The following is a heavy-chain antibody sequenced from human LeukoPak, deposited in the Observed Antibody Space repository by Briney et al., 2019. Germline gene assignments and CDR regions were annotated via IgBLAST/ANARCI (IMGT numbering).Heavy chain of an antibody. Sequence: GSLRLSCAASGFTFSSYSMNWVRQAPGKGLEWVSSISSSSSYIYYADSVKGRFTISRDNAKNSLYLQMNSLRAEDTAVYYCARDKVAVAGGIDYWGQGTLVTVSS. CDR3: ARDKVAVAGGIDY. V-gene: IGHV3-21*01. J-gene: IGHJ4*02. CDR1: GFTFSSYS. CDR2: ISSSSSYI. D-gene: IGHD6-19*01.